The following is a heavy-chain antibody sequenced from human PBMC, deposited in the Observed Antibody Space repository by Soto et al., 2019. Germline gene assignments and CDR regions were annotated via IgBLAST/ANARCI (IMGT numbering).Heavy chain of an antibody. V-gene: IGHV1-3*01. CDR3: ARXPFTLVRGVIPYLDY. Sequence: QVQLVQSGTEVKKPGASVKISCKASGYTFISYPLHWVRQAPGQRPEWMGWINAGDDKTQYSEKFQGRLTITRDTSASTGYMELSSLRSEDTAVYYCARXPFTLVRGVIPYLDYWGQGTLLTVSS. J-gene: IGHJ4*02. D-gene: IGHD3-10*01. CDR1: GYTFISYP. CDR2: INAGDDKT.